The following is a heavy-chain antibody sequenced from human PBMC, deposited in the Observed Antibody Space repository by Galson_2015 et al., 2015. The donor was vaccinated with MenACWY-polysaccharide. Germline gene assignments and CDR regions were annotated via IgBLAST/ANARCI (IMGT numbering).Heavy chain of an antibody. CDR3: ASPLGL. V-gene: IGHV5-51*03. Sequence: QPGAAVKKPGESLTISCTASGYSTTSDWIGWVRQMPGQGLEWMGLIYFSASYATYSQSFQGQVTISTDKSITTAYLQWSSLKATDTAMYYFASPLGLWGQGTLVRVSS. CDR1: GYSTTSDW. J-gene: IGHJ4*02. CDR2: IYFSASYA.